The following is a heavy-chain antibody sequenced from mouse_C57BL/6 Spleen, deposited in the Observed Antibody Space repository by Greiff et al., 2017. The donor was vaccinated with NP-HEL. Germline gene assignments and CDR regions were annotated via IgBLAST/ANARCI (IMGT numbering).Heavy chain of an antibody. D-gene: IGHD2-1*01. Sequence: QVQLQQSGAELVRPGASVKLSCKASGYTFTDYYINWVKQRPGQGLEWIARIYPGSGNTYYNEKFKGKATLTAEKSSSTAYMQLSSLTSEDSAVYFCAFYYGNSYWYFDVWGTGTTVTVSS. CDR3: AFYYGNSYWYFDV. J-gene: IGHJ1*03. CDR2: IYPGSGNT. CDR1: GYTFTDYY. V-gene: IGHV1-76*01.